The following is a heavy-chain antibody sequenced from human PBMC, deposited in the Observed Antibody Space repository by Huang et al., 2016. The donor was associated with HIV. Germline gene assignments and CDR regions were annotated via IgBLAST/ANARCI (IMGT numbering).Heavy chain of an antibody. CDR3: AGDSYFSDSIGLDV. CDR1: GASIQNGGHS. CDR2: IYHNGRS. D-gene: IGHD3-22*01. V-gene: IGHV4-30-2*01. Sequence: QLQLQESDSGLVKPSQTLSLTCAVSGASIQNGGHSWTWIRQPPGKGLEWIGHIYHNGRSYYSPSLESRVTISIDRARNQFSLKLSSVTAADAAVYFCAGDSYFSDSIGLDVWGKGTTVTVSS. J-gene: IGHJ6*04.